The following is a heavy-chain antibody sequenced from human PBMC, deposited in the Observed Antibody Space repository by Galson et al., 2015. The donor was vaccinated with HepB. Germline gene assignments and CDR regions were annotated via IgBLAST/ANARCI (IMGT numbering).Heavy chain of an antibody. CDR3: ASGARRHKFGMGV. CDR1: GYTFSFNH. V-gene: IGHV1-46*01. J-gene: IGHJ6*02. Sequence: SVKVSCKASGYTFSFNHMHWVRQAPGQGLEWMGIINPSGGSASYAQKFQGRVTMTRDTSTSTVYMELSSLRSEDTAVYYCASGARRHKFGMGVWGQGTTVTVSS. D-gene: IGHD1-26*01. CDR2: INPSGGSA.